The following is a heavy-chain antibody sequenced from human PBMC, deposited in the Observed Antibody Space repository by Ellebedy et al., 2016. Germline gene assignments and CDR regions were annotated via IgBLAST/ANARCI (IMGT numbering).Heavy chain of an antibody. V-gene: IGHV3-23*01. CDR3: RPGHYSGS. CDR1: RLNFRNFF. J-gene: IGHJ4*02. D-gene: IGHD1-14*01. CDR2: VSADGGST. Sequence: GGSLRLXCATPRLNFRNFFMSWVRQSPGKGLEWVSRVSADGGSTYLADSVKGRFTISRDNSKNTLYLQMNSLRVDDTAVYYCRPGHYSGSWGQGTLVTVSS.